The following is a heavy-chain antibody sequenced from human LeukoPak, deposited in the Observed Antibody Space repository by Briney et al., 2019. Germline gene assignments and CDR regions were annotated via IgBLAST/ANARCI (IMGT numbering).Heavy chain of an antibody. CDR2: VSESGGST. Sequence: PGGSLRLSCVASGFTFTTYAMGWVRQVPGKGLEWVSSVSESGGSTYYADSVKGRFTISRDNSKDTLSLQMNSLRAEDTAVYYCAKGEWGLTINNFDVWGQGTMVTVSS. J-gene: IGHJ3*01. D-gene: IGHD3-3*01. V-gene: IGHV3-23*01. CDR3: AKGEWGLTINNFDV. CDR1: GFTFTTYA.